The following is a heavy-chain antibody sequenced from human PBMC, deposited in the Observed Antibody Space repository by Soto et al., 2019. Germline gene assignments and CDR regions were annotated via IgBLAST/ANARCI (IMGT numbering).Heavy chain of an antibody. V-gene: IGHV3-15*01. CDR3: TTEAVNSYYDFWSGYYGYFDY. CDR2: IKSKTDGGTT. J-gene: IGHJ4*02. Sequence: EVQLVESGGGLVKPGGSLRLSCAASGFTFSNAWMSWVRQAPGKGLEWVGRIKSKTDGGTTDYAAPVKGRFTTSRDDSKNTLYLQMNSLKTEDTAVYYCTTEAVNSYYDFWSGYYGYFDYWGQGTLVTVSS. CDR1: GFTFSNAW. D-gene: IGHD3-3*01.